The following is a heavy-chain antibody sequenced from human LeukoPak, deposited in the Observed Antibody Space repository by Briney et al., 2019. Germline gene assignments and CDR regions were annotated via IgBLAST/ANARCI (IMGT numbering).Heavy chain of an antibody. V-gene: IGHV4-39*07. J-gene: IGHJ4*02. D-gene: IGHD4-17*01. Sequence: SETLSLTCTVSGGSLRSSTYYWGWIRQPPGKGLEWIGNIYYSGSTFYNPSLRSRLTISVDASKNQFSLRLNSVTAADTAVYYCARVQYGDYVGYWGQGTLVTVSS. CDR1: GGSLRSSTYY. CDR3: ARVQYGDYVGY. CDR2: IYYSGST.